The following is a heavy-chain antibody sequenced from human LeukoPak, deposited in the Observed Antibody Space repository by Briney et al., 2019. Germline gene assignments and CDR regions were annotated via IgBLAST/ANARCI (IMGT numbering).Heavy chain of an antibody. D-gene: IGHD3-10*01. CDR3: ARGLDNYGSGSSD. J-gene: IGHJ4*02. V-gene: IGHV3-21*01. CDR1: GFTFDDYG. CDR2: ISSSSSYI. Sequence: PGGSLRLSCAASGFTFDDYGMSWVRQAPGKGLEWVSSISSSSSYIYYADSVKGRFTISRDNAKNSLYLQMNSLRAEDTAVYYCARGLDNYGSGSSDWGQGTLVTVSS.